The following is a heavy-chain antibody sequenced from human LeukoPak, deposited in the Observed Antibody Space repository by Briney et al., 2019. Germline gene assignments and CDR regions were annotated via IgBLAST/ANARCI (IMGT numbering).Heavy chain of an antibody. Sequence: GGSLRLSCEASGFTFSHYGIHWVRQTPGKGLEWVAAISSDGVEKHYADSVKGRFTISRDNAKNTVSLQMNSLRPEDTGVYYCARAPSEIGGYYPEYFRHWGRGTLVTVSS. CDR3: ARAPSEIGGYYPEYFRH. V-gene: IGHV3-30*04. D-gene: IGHD3-22*01. CDR1: GFTFSHYG. CDR2: ISSDGVEK. J-gene: IGHJ1*01.